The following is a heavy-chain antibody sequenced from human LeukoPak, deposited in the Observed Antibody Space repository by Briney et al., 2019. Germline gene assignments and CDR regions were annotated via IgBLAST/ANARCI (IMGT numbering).Heavy chain of an antibody. J-gene: IGHJ4*02. Sequence: ASVKVSCKASGYTFTSYAMHWVRQAPGQRLEWMGWINAGNGNTKYSQKFQGRVTITRDTSASTAYMEQSSLRSEDTTVYYCARDNYDSSGSPGGADYWGQGTLVTVSS. D-gene: IGHD3-22*01. CDR2: INAGNGNT. V-gene: IGHV1-3*01. CDR3: ARDNYDSSGSPGGADY. CDR1: GYTFTSYA.